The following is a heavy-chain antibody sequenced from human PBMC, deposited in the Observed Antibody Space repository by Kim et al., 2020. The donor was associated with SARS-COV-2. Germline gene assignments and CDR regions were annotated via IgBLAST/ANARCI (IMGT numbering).Heavy chain of an antibody. CDR2: ISSSSSTI. V-gene: IGHV3-48*02. J-gene: IGHJ4*02. CDR1: GFTFSSYS. CDR3: TGDYDILTGYYRRGLCSY. D-gene: IGHD3-9*01. Sequence: GGSLRLSCAASGFTFSSYSMNWVRQAPGKGLEWVSYISSSSSTIYYADSVKGRFTISRDNAKNSLYLQMNSLRDEDTAVYYCTGDYDILTGYYRRGLCSYWGQGTLVTVSS.